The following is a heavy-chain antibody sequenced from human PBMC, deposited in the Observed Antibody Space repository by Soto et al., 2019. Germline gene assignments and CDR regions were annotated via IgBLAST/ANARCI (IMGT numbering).Heavy chain of an antibody. J-gene: IGHJ6*02. CDR1: GYTFTSYD. CDR2: MNPNSGNT. V-gene: IGHV1-8*01. D-gene: IGHD3-10*01. CDR3: ARSHPTSYYYSPDSPAPYYYYYYGMDV. Sequence: ASLKVSCKASGYTFTSYDINWVRQATGQGLEWMGWMNPNSGNTGYAQKFQGRVAMTRNTSISTAYMELSSLRSEDTAVYYCARSHPTSYYYSPDSPAPYYYYYYGMDVWGQGTTVTVSS.